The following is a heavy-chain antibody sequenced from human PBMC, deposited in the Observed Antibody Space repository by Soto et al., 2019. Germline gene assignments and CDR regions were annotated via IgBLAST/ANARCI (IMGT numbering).Heavy chain of an antibody. CDR3: AKDSSGWPYFDY. Sequence: GGSLRLSCAASGFTFSSYDMSWVRQAPGKGLEWVSAISGTGGSTYYADSVKGRFTISRDSSRNTLYLQMNSLRAEDTALYYCAKDSSGWPYFDYWGQGTLVTSPQ. CDR2: ISGTGGST. CDR1: GFTFSSYD. D-gene: IGHD6-19*01. J-gene: IGHJ4*02. V-gene: IGHV3-23*01.